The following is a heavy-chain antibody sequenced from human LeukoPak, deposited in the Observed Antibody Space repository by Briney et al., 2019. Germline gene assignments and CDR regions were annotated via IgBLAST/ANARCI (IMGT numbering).Heavy chain of an antibody. J-gene: IGHJ5*02. CDR3: ARIEGIAVANWFDP. CDR2: IYHSGST. CDR1: GYSISSGYY. V-gene: IGHV4-38-2*02. D-gene: IGHD6-19*01. Sequence: PSETLSLTCTVSGYSISSGYYWGWIRQPPGKGLEWIGSIYHSGSTYYNPSLKSRVTISVDTSKNQFSLKLSSVAAADTAVYYCARIEGIAVANWFDPWGQGTLVTVSS.